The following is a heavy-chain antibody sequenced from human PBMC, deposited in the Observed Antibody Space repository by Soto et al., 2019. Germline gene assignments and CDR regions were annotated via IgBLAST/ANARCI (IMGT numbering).Heavy chain of an antibody. CDR3: ARDLGSSWYPEYFQH. J-gene: IGHJ1*01. CDR1: GFTFSSYW. D-gene: IGHD6-13*01. V-gene: IGHV3-7*01. Sequence: GALRLSCVASGFTFSSYWMSWVRQAPGKGLEWVANIKQDGSEKFYVDSVKGRFTISRDNAKNTLYLQMNSLRAEDTAVYYCARDLGSSWYPEYFQHWGQGTLVTVSS. CDR2: IKQDGSEK.